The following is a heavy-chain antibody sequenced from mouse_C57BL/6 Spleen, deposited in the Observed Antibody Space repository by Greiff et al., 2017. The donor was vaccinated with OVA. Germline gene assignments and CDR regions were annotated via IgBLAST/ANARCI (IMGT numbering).Heavy chain of an antibody. CDR3: ARGDDGYYLYYFDY. CDR2: ISYDGSN. CDR1: GYSITSGYY. Sequence: EVQLVESGPGLVKPSQSLSLTCSVTGYSITSGYYWNWIRQFPGNKLEWMGYISYDGSNNYNPSLKNRISITRDTSKNQFFLKLNSVTTEDTATYYCARGDDGYYLYYFDYWGQGTTLTVSS. J-gene: IGHJ2*01. V-gene: IGHV3-6*01. D-gene: IGHD2-3*01.